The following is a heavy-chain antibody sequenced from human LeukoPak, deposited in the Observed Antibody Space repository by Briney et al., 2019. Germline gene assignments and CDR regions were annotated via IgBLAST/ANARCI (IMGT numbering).Heavy chain of an antibody. V-gene: IGHV3-7*01. CDR1: GFTFGHYW. Sequence: GGSLRLSCATSGFTFGHYWLSWVRQAPWKGLEWVANINLDGTKKYYVDSVKGRFTISRDNAQNSLYLQMNSLRVEDTAVYYCARDETGGHFENWGQGTLVTVSS. J-gene: IGHJ4*02. CDR2: INLDGTKK. D-gene: IGHD3-10*01. CDR3: ARDETGGHFEN.